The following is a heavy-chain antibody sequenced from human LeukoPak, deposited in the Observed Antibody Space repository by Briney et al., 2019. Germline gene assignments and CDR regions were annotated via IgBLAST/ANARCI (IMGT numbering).Heavy chain of an antibody. J-gene: IGHJ6*03. CDR3: ARQISDYYYYYMDV. Sequence: SETLSLTCTVSGGSISSSNYYWGWIRQPPGKGLEWIGTIYYSGTTYYNPSLEGRVTISEDTSKNQFSLTLRSVTAADTAVYYCARQISDYYYYYMDVWGKGTTVTVSS. CDR1: GGSISSSNYY. D-gene: IGHD3-10*01. CDR2: IYYSGTT. V-gene: IGHV4-39*01.